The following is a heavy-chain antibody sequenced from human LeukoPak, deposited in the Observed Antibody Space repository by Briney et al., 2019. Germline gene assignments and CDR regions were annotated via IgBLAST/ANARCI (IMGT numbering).Heavy chain of an antibody. D-gene: IGHD4-17*01. CDR2: TNTNTGNP. J-gene: IGHJ6*03. Sequence: ASVKVSCKASGYTFTSYYMHWVRQAPGQGLEWMGWTNTNTGNPTYAQGFTGRFVFSLDTSVSTAYLQISSLKAEDTAVYYCARDGTVTTFDYYYYYMDVWGKGTTVTVSS. V-gene: IGHV7-4-1*02. CDR3: ARDGTVTTFDYYYYYMDV. CDR1: GYTFTSYY.